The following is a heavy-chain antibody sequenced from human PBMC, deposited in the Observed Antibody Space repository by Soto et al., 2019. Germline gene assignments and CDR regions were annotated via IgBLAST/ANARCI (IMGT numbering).Heavy chain of an antibody. D-gene: IGHD2-2*02. V-gene: IGHV3-15*01. CDR2: IKSKTDGGTT. J-gene: IGHJ6*03. Sequence: EVQLVESGGGLVKPGGSLRLSCAASGFTFSNAWMSWVRQAPGKGLEWVGRIKSKTDGGTTDYAAPVKGRFPISRDDSKNTLYLQMNSLKTEDTAVYYYTTDHPIVVVPAAILDYYYYYMDVWGKGTTVTVSS. CDR1: GFTFSNAW. CDR3: TTDHPIVVVPAAILDYYYYYMDV.